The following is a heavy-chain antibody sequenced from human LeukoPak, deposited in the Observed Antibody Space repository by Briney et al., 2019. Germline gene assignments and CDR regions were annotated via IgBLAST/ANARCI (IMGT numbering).Heavy chain of an antibody. CDR1: GGSISSSDYY. J-gene: IGHJ5*02. Sequence: SETLSLTCTVSGGSISSSDYYWGWIRQPPGKGLEWIGNIYYTGSTSYNSSLKSRVTISVDTSKNQFSLQLSSVTAADTAVYYCARENYCTNGVCWAFDPWGQGTLVTVSS. CDR2: IYYTGST. V-gene: IGHV4-39*07. CDR3: ARENYCTNGVCWAFDP. D-gene: IGHD2-8*01.